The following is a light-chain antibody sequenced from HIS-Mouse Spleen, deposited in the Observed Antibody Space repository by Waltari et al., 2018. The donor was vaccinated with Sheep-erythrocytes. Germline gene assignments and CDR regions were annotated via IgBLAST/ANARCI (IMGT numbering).Light chain of an antibody. J-gene: IGKJ4*01. CDR2: AAS. V-gene: IGKV1-9*01. Sequence: DIQLTQSPSFLSASVGDRVTITFRASQGISSYLAWYQQKQGKAPKLLIYAASTVQSGVPPRFSGSGSGTEFTLTISSLQPEDFATYYCQQYDNLPLTFGGGTKVEIK. CDR1: QGISSY. CDR3: QQYDNLPLT.